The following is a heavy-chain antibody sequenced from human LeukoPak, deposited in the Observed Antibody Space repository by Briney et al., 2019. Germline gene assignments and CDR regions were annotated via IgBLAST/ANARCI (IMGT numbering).Heavy chain of an antibody. CDR3: AKQSPKYYYDSSGYYYPMYYFDY. J-gene: IGHJ4*02. CDR1: GFTFDDYA. Sequence: GRSLRLSCAASGFTFDDYAMHWVRQAPGKGLEWVSAISGSGGGTYYADSVKGRFTISRDNSKNTLYLQMNSLRAEDTAVYYCAKQSPKYYYDSSGYYYPMYYFDYWGQGTLVTVSS. V-gene: IGHV3-23*01. CDR2: ISGSGGGT. D-gene: IGHD3-22*01.